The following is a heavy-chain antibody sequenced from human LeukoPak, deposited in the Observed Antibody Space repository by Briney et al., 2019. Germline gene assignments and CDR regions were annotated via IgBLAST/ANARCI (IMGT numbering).Heavy chain of an antibody. J-gene: IGHJ5*02. Sequence: GGSLRLSCAASGFTISTYNMNWVRQAPGKGLEWVSYISSSSTTIYYADSVKGRFTISRDNAKNSLYLQMKSLRAEDTAVYYCARQTHDYGDEVGFDPWGQGTLVTVSS. D-gene: IGHD4-17*01. V-gene: IGHV3-48*01. CDR3: ARQTHDYGDEVGFDP. CDR1: GFTISTYN. CDR2: ISSSSTTI.